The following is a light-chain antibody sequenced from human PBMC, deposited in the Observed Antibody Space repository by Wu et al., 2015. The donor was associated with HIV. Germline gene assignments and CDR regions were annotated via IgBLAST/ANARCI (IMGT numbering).Light chain of an antibody. Sequence: DIQMTQSPSTLSASVGDRVTITCRASQSIGTWLAWYQQKPGKAPKLMIYKASTLESGVPSRFSGGGSGTEFTLTISSLQPDDFATYYCQQAHSFPWTFGQGSKVEI. V-gene: IGKV1-5*03. J-gene: IGKJ1*01. CDR1: QSIGTW. CDR2: KAS. CDR3: QQAHSFPWT.